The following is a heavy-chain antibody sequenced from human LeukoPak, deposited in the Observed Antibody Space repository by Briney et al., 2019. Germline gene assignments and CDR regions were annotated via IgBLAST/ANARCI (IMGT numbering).Heavy chain of an antibody. CDR2: IIPIFGTA. Sequence: SVKVSCKASGGTFSSYAISWVRQAPGQGLEWMGGIIPIFGTANYAQKFQGRVTITADESTSTAYMELSSLGSEDTAVYYCARDQDTAMVPNAFDIWGQGTMVTVSS. V-gene: IGHV1-69*13. CDR1: GGTFSSYA. J-gene: IGHJ3*02. CDR3: ARDQDTAMVPNAFDI. D-gene: IGHD5-18*01.